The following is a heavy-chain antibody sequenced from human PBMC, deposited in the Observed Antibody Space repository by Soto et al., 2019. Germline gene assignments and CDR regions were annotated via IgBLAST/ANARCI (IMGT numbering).Heavy chain of an antibody. CDR3: ARGRGAVAGSIFDY. Sequence: SQTLSLTCAISGDSVSSNSAAWNWIRQSPSRGLEWLGRTYYRYKWYNDYAVSVKSRITINPDTSKNQFSLKLSSVTAADTAVYYCARGRGAVAGSIFDYWGQGTLVTVSS. V-gene: IGHV6-1*01. CDR2: TYYRYKWYN. CDR1: GDSVSSNSAA. D-gene: IGHD6-19*01. J-gene: IGHJ4*02.